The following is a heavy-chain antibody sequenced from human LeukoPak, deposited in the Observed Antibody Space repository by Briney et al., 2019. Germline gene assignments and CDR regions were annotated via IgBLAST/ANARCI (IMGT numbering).Heavy chain of an antibody. D-gene: IGHD6-25*01. V-gene: IGHV4-31*03. Sequence: SETLSLTCTVSGGSISSGGYYWSWIRQHPGKGLEWIGYIYYSGSTYYNPSLKSRVTISVDTSKNQFSLKLSSVTAADTAVYCCARDSGPYSSAARAFDYWGQGTLVTVSS. CDR2: IYYSGST. CDR1: GGSISSGGYY. CDR3: ARDSGPYSSAARAFDY. J-gene: IGHJ4*02.